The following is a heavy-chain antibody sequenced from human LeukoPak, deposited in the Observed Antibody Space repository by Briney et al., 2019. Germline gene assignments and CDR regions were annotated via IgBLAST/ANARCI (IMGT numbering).Heavy chain of an antibody. CDR1: GGSVSSGSYY. J-gene: IGHJ4*02. V-gene: IGHV4-61*01. CDR3: ARGAYYFDY. Sequence: PSETLSLTCTVSGGSVSSGSYYWSWIRQPPGKGLEWIGYIYYSGTTNYNPSLKSRVTISVDTSKNQFSLNLSSVTAADTAVYYCARGAYYFDYWGQGTLVTVSS. CDR2: IYYSGTT.